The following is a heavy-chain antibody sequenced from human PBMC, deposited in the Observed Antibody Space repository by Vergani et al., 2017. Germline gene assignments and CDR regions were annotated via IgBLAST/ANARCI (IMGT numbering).Heavy chain of an antibody. J-gene: IGHJ4*02. CDR2: ISSSSSYI. Sequence: EVQLVESGGGLVKPGGSLRLSCAASGFTFSSYSMNWVRQAPGKGLEWVSSISSSSSYIYYADSVKGRFTISRDNAKNSLYLQMNRLRAEDTAVYYCARVLDYYYDSGSKGDYWGQGTLVTVSS. V-gene: IGHV3-21*01. CDR3: ARVLDYYYDSGSKGDY. D-gene: IGHD3-10*01. CDR1: GFTFSSYS.